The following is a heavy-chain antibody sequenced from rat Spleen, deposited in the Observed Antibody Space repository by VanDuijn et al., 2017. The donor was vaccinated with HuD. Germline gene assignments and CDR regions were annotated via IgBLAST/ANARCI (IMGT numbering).Heavy chain of an antibody. J-gene: IGHJ3*01. V-gene: IGHV2-13*01. Sequence: VQLKESGPGLVQPSQTLSLTCTVSGFSLISYAVNWVRQPPGKGLEWMGGIWGDGSTNYNSALKSRLSITRDTSKSQVFLKMSSLKTKDTATYYCARGSSWFAYWGQGTLVTVSS. CDR3: ARGSSWFAY. CDR2: IWGDGST. CDR1: GFSLISYA. D-gene: IGHD5-1*01.